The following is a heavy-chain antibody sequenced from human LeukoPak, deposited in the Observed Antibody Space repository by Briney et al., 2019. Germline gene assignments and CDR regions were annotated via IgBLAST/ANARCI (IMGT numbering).Heavy chain of an antibody. CDR3: ARDDEVVPFDY. V-gene: IGHV1-46*01. CDR1: GYTFTSYY. CDR2: INPSGGST. D-gene: IGHD2-21*01. Sequence: ASVKVSCRASGYTFTSYYMHWVRQAPGQGLEWMGIINPSGGSTSYAQKFQGRVTMTRDTSTSTVYMELSSLRSEDTAVYYCARDDEVVPFDYWGQGTLVTVSS. J-gene: IGHJ4*02.